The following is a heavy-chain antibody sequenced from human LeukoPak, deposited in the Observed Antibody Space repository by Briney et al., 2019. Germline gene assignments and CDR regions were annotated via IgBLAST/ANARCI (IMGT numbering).Heavy chain of an antibody. CDR2: ISSSSSYI. V-gene: IGHV3-21*01. D-gene: IGHD6-13*01. CDR1: GFTFSSYS. Sequence: PGGSLRLSCAASGFTFSSYSMNWVRQAPGKGLEWVSSISSSSSYIYYADSVKGRFTISRDNAKNSLYLQMNSLRAEDTAVYYCARESSSSSWYLYYYYYMDVWGKGTTVTVSS. J-gene: IGHJ6*03. CDR3: ARESSSSSWYLYYYYYMDV.